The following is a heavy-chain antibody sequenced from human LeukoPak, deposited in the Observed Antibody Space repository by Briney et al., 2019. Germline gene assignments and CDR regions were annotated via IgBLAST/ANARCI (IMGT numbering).Heavy chain of an antibody. CDR2: IYYSGST. CDR3: ARGATRWLQHMGAWDY. J-gene: IGHJ4*02. V-gene: IGHV4-39*07. CDR1: GGSISSSSYC. Sequence: SETLSLTCTVSGGSISSSSYCWGWIRQPPGKGLEWIGSIYYSGSTYYNPSLKSRVTISVDTSKNQFSLKLSSVTAADTAVYYCARGATRWLQHMGAWDYWGQGTLVTVSS. D-gene: IGHD5-24*01.